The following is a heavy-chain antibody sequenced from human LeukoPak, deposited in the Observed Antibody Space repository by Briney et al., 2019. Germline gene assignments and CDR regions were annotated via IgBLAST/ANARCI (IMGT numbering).Heavy chain of an antibody. CDR3: ARAITIFGARLQGVDY. J-gene: IGHJ4*02. CDR1: GYTFTSNY. D-gene: IGHD3-3*01. Sequence: GASVKVSCKAFGYTFTSNYMHWVRQAPGQGPEWMGVISPSGGSTTYAQKFQGRVTLTRDMSTSTDYLELSSLRSEDTAVYYCARAITIFGARLQGVDYWGQGTLVTVSS. V-gene: IGHV1-46*01. CDR2: ISPSGGST.